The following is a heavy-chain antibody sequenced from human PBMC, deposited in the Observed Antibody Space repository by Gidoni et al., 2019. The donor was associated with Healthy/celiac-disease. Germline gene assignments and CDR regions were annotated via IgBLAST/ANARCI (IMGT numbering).Heavy chain of an antibody. CDR2: SYESGST. D-gene: IGHD2-2*01. Sequence: QLQLQESGPGLVKPSETLSLTCTVSGGSISSSSYYWGWIRQPPGKGLEWIGSSYESGSTYYNPSLKSRVTISVDTSKNQFSLKLSSVTAADTAVYYCARRVGYCSSTSCYQHAFDIWGQGTMVTVSS. V-gene: IGHV4-39*01. CDR3: ARRVGYCSSTSCYQHAFDI. J-gene: IGHJ3*02. CDR1: GGSISSSSYY.